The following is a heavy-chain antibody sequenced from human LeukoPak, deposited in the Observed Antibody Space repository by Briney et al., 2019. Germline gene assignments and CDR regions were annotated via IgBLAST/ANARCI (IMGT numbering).Heavy chain of an antibody. V-gene: IGHV3-7*01. D-gene: IGHD3-16*01. CDR1: GFSFNNDW. J-gene: IGHJ4*02. CDR3: TRRLDE. Sequence: PGGSLRLSCATSGFSFNNDWMDWVRQAPGKGLEWVANINQDGSEKNCLDSVKGRFTISRDNAQNSLYLQMNGLRVEDTAVYCCTRRLDEWGQGTLVTVSS. CDR2: INQDGSEK.